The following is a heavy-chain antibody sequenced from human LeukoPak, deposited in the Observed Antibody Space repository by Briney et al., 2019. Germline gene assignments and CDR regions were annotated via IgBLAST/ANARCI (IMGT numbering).Heavy chain of an antibody. Sequence: GGSLRLSCAASGFTFSSHGMHWVRQAPGKGLEWVALIWSDDRNKYYADSVKGQFTISRDNSKNTLYLQMNSLRAEDTAVYYCARDYGGDAGLDSWGQGTLVTVSS. CDR2: IWSDDRNK. CDR1: GFTFSSHG. V-gene: IGHV3-33*01. J-gene: IGHJ4*02. D-gene: IGHD4-23*01. CDR3: ARDYGGDAGLDS.